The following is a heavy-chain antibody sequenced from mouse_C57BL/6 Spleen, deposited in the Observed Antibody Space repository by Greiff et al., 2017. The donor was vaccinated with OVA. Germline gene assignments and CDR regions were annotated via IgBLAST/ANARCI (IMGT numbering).Heavy chain of an antibody. J-gene: IGHJ2*01. V-gene: IGHV1-54*01. D-gene: IGHD2-2*01. CDR3: ARSGVTYYFGF. CDR1: GYAFTNYL. CDR2: INPGSGGT. Sequence: QVQLQQSGAELVRPGTSVKVSCKASGYAFTNYLIEWVKQRPGQGLEWIGVINPGSGGTNYNEKFQGKATLTADKSSSTAYMQLSSLTSEDSAVYFCARSGVTYYFGFWGPGTTLTVSS.